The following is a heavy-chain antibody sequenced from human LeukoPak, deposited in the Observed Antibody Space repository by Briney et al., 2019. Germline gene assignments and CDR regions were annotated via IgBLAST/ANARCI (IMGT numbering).Heavy chain of an antibody. D-gene: IGHD6-19*01. Sequence: SETLSLTCAVYGGSFSGYYWSWIRQPPGKGLEWIGEINHSGSTNYNPSLKSRVTISVDTSKNQFSLKLSSVTAADTAVYYCARSIRRGIAVAGSFDYWGQGTLVTVSS. CDR1: GGSFSGYY. J-gene: IGHJ4*02. V-gene: IGHV4-34*09. CDR2: INHSGST. CDR3: ARSIRRGIAVAGSFDY.